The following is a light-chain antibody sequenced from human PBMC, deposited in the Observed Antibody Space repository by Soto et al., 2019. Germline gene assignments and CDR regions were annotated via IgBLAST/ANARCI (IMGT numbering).Light chain of an antibody. J-gene: IGKJ5*01. V-gene: IGKV3-20*01. Sequence: EIVLTQSPGTLSLSPGERATLSCRASQSVSSSDIAWYQQKPGQAPRLLIYGASSRATGIPDRFSGSGSGTDFTLTISRLEPEDFAVYYCHQYGTSPYTFGQGTRLEIK. CDR1: QSVSSSD. CDR2: GAS. CDR3: HQYGTSPYT.